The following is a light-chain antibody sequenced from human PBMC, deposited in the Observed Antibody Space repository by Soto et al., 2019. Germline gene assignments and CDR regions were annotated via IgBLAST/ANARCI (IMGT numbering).Light chain of an antibody. CDR2: GAA. CDR1: QSVGSSF. CDR3: QQYGGSPLIA. J-gene: IGKJ3*01. Sequence: EIVLTQSPGTLSLSPGERATLSCRASQSVGSSFLAWYQQKPGQPPRLLIYGAASRATGIPDRFSGSGSGTDFTLTISRLEPEDFAVYYCQQYGGSPLIAFGPGTKVDI. V-gene: IGKV3-20*01.